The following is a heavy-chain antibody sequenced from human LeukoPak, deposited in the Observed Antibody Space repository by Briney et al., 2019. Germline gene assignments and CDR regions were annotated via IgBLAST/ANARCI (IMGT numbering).Heavy chain of an antibody. CDR1: GVTFSSYA. CDR2: ISGSGGST. J-gene: IGHJ4*02. V-gene: IGHV3-23*01. Sequence: PGGSLRLSCAASGVTFSSYAMSWVRQAPGKGLECVSVISGSGGSTYYADSVKGRFTISRDNSKNTLYLQMSSLRAEDTAVYYCAKENLVFTAINFDYWGQGALVTVSS. D-gene: IGHD2-21*02. CDR3: AKENLVFTAINFDY.